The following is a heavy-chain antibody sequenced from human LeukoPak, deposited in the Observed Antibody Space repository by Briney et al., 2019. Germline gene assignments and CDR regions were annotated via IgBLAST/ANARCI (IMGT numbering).Heavy chain of an antibody. J-gene: IGHJ4*02. Sequence: ASAKVSCKVSGYTLTELSMHWVRQAPGKGDEWMGGFDPEDGETIYAQKFQGRVTMTEDTSTDTAYMELSSLRSEDTAVYYCATDPAAGTDYWGQGTLVTVSS. D-gene: IGHD6-13*01. CDR1: GYTLTELS. CDR3: ATDPAAGTDY. CDR2: FDPEDGET. V-gene: IGHV1-24*01.